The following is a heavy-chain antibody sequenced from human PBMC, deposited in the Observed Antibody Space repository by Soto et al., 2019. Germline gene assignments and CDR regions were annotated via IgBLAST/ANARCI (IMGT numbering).Heavy chain of an antibody. CDR2: IYYSGST. J-gene: IGHJ4*02. CDR3: PSISNYHGSGSPRYYFDY. D-gene: IGHD3-10*01. Sequence: QLQLQESGPGLVKPSETLSLACTVSGGSISSSSYYWGWIRQPPGKGLEWIGSIYYSGSTYYNPSLQLPVTGFVDPSKNQFSLKLSSVTAADPAVYYCPSISNYHGSGSPRYYFDYWGPGTLVTVSS. CDR1: GGSISSSSYY. V-gene: IGHV4-39*01.